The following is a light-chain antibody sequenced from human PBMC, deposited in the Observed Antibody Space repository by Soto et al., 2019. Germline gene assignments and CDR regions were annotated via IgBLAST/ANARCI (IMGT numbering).Light chain of an antibody. CDR1: QSISNW. Sequence: DIQMTQSPSTLSASVVDRVTITFRASQSISNWLAWYQQKPGKAPKLLIYKASSLESGVPSRFSGSGSGTEFTLTISSLQPDDFGTYYCQEYNSYWTFGQGTKVDIK. J-gene: IGKJ1*01. CDR3: QEYNSYWT. V-gene: IGKV1-5*03. CDR2: KAS.